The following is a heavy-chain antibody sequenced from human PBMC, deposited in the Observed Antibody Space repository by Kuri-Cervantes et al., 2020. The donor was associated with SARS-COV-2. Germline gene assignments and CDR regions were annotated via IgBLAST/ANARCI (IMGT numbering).Heavy chain of an antibody. CDR3: AREKYYYDSSGLGGGEDYYYGMDV. CDR2: ISSSSSYI. Sequence: GGSLRLSCAVSGFTFSSYAMSWVRQAPGKGLEWVSSISSSSSYIYYAHSVKGRFTISRDNAKNSLYLQMNSLRAEDTAVYYCAREKYYYDSSGLGGGEDYYYGMDVWGQGTTVTV. V-gene: IGHV3-21*01. D-gene: IGHD3-22*01. CDR1: GFTFSSYA. J-gene: IGHJ6*02.